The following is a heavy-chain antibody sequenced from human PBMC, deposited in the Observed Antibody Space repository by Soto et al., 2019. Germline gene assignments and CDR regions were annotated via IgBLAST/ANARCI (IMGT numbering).Heavy chain of an antibody. D-gene: IGHD3-3*01. Sequence: PGGSLRLSCAASGFTFSSYAMHWVRQAPGKGLEWVAVISYDGSNKYYADSVKGRFTISRDNSKNTLYLQMNSLRAEDTAVYYCARGTYPTITIFGVVIDNDYYYYGMDVWGQGTTDTVS. V-gene: IGHV3-30-3*01. CDR1: GFTFSSYA. J-gene: IGHJ6*02. CDR2: ISYDGSNK. CDR3: ARGTYPTITIFGVVIDNDYYYYGMDV.